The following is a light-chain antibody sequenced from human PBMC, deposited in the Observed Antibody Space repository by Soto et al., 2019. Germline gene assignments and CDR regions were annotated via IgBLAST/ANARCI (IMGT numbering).Light chain of an antibody. CDR1: SSDVGAYNY. CDR2: DVN. CDR3: TSWTTSTTMK. V-gene: IGLV2-14*01. J-gene: IGLJ2*01. Sequence: QSVLTQPASVSGSPGQSITISCTGTSSDVGAYNYVSWYQQHPGKAPKLMIYDVNIRPSGVSNRFSGSKSGNTASLTISGLQAEDEDEYYCTSWTTSTTMKFGGGTKVTVL.